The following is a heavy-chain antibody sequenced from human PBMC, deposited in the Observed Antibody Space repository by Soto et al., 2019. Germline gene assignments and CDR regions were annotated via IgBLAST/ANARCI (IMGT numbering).Heavy chain of an antibody. J-gene: IGHJ4*02. CDR1: GFTFSSYA. CDR3: AKEVVRGVIPYSFDY. D-gene: IGHD3-10*01. Sequence: GESLKISCAASGFTFSSYAMSWVRQAPGKGLEWVSAISGSGGSTYYADSVKGRFTISRDNSKNTLYLQMNSLRAEDTAVYYCAKEVVRGVIPYSFDYWGQGTLVTVSS. V-gene: IGHV3-23*01. CDR2: ISGSGGST.